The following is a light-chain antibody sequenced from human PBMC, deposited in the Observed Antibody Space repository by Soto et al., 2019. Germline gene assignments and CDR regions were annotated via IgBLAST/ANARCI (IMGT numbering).Light chain of an antibody. CDR3: QVWDISTDPNYV. Sequence: SYELTQPPSVSVAPGQTATVTCGGNNIGSKTVHWYQLRPGQAPVLVLYDDRDRPSGMPERFSGSNSGNTATLTISRVEAGDEADYYCQVWDISTDPNYVFGTGTKLTVL. CDR2: DDR. V-gene: IGLV3-21*02. J-gene: IGLJ1*01. CDR1: NIGSKT.